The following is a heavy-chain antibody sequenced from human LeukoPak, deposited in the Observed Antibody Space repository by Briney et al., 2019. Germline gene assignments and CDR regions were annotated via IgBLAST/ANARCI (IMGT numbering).Heavy chain of an antibody. CDR3: ARAPIGWVVITPPFGY. D-gene: IGHD3-22*01. V-gene: IGHV3-21*01. CDR2: ISSSSSYI. J-gene: IGHJ4*02. Sequence: GGSLRLSCAASGFTFSSYSMNWVRQAPGKGLEWVSSISSSSSYIYYADSVKGRFTISRDNAKNSLYLQMNSLRAEDTAVYYCARAPIGWVVITPPFGYWGQGTLVTVSS. CDR1: GFTFSSYS.